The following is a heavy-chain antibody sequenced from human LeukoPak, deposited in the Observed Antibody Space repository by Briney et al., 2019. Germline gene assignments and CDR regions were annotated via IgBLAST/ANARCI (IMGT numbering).Heavy chain of an antibody. CDR3: ARGSLLWFGELLYGDY. V-gene: IGHV1-46*01. Sequence: GASVKVSCKASGYTFTGYYMHWVRQAPGQGLEWMGIINPSGGSTSYAQKFQGRVTMTRDTSTSTVYMELSSLRSEDTAVYYCARGSLLWFGELLYGDYWGQGTLVTVSS. D-gene: IGHD3-10*01. CDR2: INPSGGST. CDR1: GYTFTGYY. J-gene: IGHJ4*02.